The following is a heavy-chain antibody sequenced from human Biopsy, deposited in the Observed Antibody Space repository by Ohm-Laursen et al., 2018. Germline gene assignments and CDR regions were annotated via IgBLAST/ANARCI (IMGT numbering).Heavy chain of an antibody. CDR2: INPNNGGT. Sequence: ASVTVSCKASGYNFNAYYMQWVRQAPGQGLEWMGWINPNNGGTNYARKFQGRVTMTRDTSISTAYMHLSGLTSDDTAVYYCARLAYSEYRRDPLDVWGQGTMVTVSS. J-gene: IGHJ3*01. V-gene: IGHV1-2*02. CDR3: ARLAYSEYRRDPLDV. CDR1: GYNFNAYY. D-gene: IGHD5-18*01.